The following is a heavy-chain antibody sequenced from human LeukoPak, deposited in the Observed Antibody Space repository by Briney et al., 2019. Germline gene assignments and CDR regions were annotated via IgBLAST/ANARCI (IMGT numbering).Heavy chain of an antibody. Sequence: PSETLSLTCTVSGGSISSYYWSWIRQPAGKGLEWIGRIYTSGSTNYNPSLKSRVTMSVDTSKNQFSLKLSSVTAADTAVYYCARGSDIVVVVAAHFDAFDIWGQGTMVTVSS. D-gene: IGHD2-15*01. CDR2: IYTSGST. V-gene: IGHV4-4*07. CDR3: ARGSDIVVVVAAHFDAFDI. CDR1: GGSISSYY. J-gene: IGHJ3*02.